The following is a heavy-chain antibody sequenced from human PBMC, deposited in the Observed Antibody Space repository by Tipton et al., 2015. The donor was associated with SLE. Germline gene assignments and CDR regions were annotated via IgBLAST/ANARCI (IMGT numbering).Heavy chain of an antibody. J-gene: IGHJ5*02. Sequence: TLSLTCTVSGASITSGGYYWTWIRHHPGKGLEWIGHIYYTGNTRYNPPLKSRVTISADTSKNQFSLNLRSVTAADTALYYCARAIRFFDPWGQGTLVTVSS. CDR3: ARAIRFFDP. CDR2: IYYTGNT. D-gene: IGHD2-2*02. CDR1: GASITSGGYY. V-gene: IGHV4-31*03.